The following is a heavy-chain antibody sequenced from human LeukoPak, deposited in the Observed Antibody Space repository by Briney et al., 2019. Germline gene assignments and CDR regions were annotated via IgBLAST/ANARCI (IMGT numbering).Heavy chain of an antibody. Sequence: PSETLSLTCTVSGYSISSGYHWGWIRQPPGKGLEWIGSNHSGSTYYNPSLKSRVTISVDTSKNQFSLKLRSVTAADTAVYYCARVVQSTDSSGFYLPEYFQHWGQGTLVTVSS. D-gene: IGHD3-22*01. V-gene: IGHV4-38-2*02. J-gene: IGHJ1*01. CDR1: GYSISSGYH. CDR3: ARVVQSTDSSGFYLPEYFQH. CDR2: NHSGST.